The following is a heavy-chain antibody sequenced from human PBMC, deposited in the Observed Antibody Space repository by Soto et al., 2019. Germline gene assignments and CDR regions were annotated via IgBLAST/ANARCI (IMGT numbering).Heavy chain of an antibody. CDR3: AKALVPALTAKFGD. Sequence: GSLRLCCAASGLIFNNYGMTWVRQAPGKGLEWVSTVTASGGGTFYANSVKGRFTISRDNSRNTLHLQMSSLRVEDTALYYCAKALVPALTAKFGDWGRGTQGTVSS. J-gene: IGHJ4*02. CDR2: VTASGGGT. D-gene: IGHD3-16*01. V-gene: IGHV3-23*01. CDR1: GLIFNNYG.